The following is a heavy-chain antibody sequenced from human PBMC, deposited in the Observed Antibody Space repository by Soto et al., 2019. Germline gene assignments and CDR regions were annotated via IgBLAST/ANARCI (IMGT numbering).Heavy chain of an antibody. CDR3: ARVRSPGHPPYNWFDP. CDR1: GYTFISSD. J-gene: IGHJ5*02. Sequence: ASVKVSCKASGYTFISSDITWVRQAPGQGLEWMGWISAYNGNTNVPQNLQGRVILTTDTSTDTAYMELRSLRSDDTAMYYCARVRSPGHPPYNWFDPWGQGTLATVSS. V-gene: IGHV1-18*04. CDR2: ISAYNGNT.